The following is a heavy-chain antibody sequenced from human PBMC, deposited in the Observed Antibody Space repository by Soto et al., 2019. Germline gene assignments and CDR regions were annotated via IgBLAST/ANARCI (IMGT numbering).Heavy chain of an antibody. CDR3: ARAHEVASFDS. D-gene: IGHD2-15*01. V-gene: IGHV3-21*01. Sequence: EVQLVESGGGLVKPGESLRLSCAASGFSFSSYTMNWVRQAPGKGLQWVSSITNRGTHTYSADSVKGRFTISRDNDKNSLYLQMNNLRAEDTAIYFCARAHEVASFDSWGLGTLVTVTS. J-gene: IGHJ5*01. CDR2: ITNRGTHT. CDR1: GFSFSSYT.